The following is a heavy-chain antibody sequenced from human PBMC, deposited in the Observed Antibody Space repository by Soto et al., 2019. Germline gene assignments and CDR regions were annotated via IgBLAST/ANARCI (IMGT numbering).Heavy chain of an antibody. J-gene: IGHJ3*01. CDR2: IGGRGNSA. CDR1: GFIFTNYA. Sequence: GGSLRFSCAASGFIFTNYAMNWVRQAPGKGLEWVSVIGGRGNSAYYADSVQGRFTIARDNSKNTLSLQMSRLTAADTAIYYCVREGRGSFDFWGRGTMV. CDR3: VREGRGSFDF. V-gene: IGHV3-23*01. D-gene: IGHD5-12*01.